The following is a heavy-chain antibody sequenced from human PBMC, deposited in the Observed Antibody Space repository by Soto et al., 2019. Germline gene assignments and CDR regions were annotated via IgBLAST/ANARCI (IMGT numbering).Heavy chain of an antibody. Sequence: LSLTCTVSGGSISSGGYYWSWIRQHPGKGLEWIGYIYYSGSTYYNPSLKSRVTISVDTSKNQFSLKLSSVTAADTAVYYCAREYYYDSSGYPLVWFDPWGQGTLVTVSS. CDR3: AREYYYDSSGYPLVWFDP. CDR1: GGSISSGGYY. CDR2: IYYSGST. D-gene: IGHD3-22*01. V-gene: IGHV4-31*03. J-gene: IGHJ5*02.